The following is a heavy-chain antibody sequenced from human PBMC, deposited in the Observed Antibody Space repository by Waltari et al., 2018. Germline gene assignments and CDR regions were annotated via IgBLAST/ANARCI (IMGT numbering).Heavy chain of an antibody. CDR3: ARLLYYGSGSRGDY. J-gene: IGHJ4*02. D-gene: IGHD3-10*01. CDR1: GGSFSGYY. Sequence: QVQLQQWGAGLLKPSETLSLTCAVYGGSFSGYYWSWLRQPPGKGLEWIGEINHSGSTNYNPSLKSRVTISVDTSKNQFSLKLSSVTAADTAVYYCARLLYYGSGSRGDYWGQGTLVTVSS. V-gene: IGHV4-34*01. CDR2: INHSGST.